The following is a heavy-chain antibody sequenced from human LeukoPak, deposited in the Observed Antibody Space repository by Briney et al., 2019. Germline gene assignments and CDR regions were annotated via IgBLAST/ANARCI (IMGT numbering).Heavy chain of an antibody. V-gene: IGHV4-59*01. CDR2: IYYSGST. CDR1: GGSISSYY. Sequence: PSETLSLTCAVSGGSISSYYWSWIRQPPGKGLEWIGYIYYSGSTNYNPSLKSRVTISVDTSKNQFSLKLSSVTAADTAVYYCARDGTPPGPIAVADHTGSNYFDYWGQGTLVTVSS. J-gene: IGHJ4*02. CDR3: ARDGTPPGPIAVADHTGSNYFDY. D-gene: IGHD6-19*01.